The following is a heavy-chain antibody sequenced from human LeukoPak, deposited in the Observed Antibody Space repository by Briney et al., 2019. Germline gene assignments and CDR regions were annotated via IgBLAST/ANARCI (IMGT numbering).Heavy chain of an antibody. D-gene: IGHD3-3*01. CDR2: INPNSGGT. Sequence: RASVKVSCKASGYAFTGYYMHWVRQAPGQGLEWMGWINPNSGGTNYAQKFQGRVTMTRDTSISTAYMELSRLRSDDTAVYYCARDGYYDFWSGHMDVWGKGTTVTVSS. J-gene: IGHJ6*03. V-gene: IGHV1-2*02. CDR3: ARDGYYDFWSGHMDV. CDR1: GYAFTGYY.